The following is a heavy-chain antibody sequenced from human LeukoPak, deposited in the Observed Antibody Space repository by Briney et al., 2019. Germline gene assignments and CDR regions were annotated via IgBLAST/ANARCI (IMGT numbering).Heavy chain of an antibody. D-gene: IGHD4-11*01. CDR2: LYSTGIT. CDR3: AREVEIPGLQDYYYYYMDV. Sequence: PSETLSLTCNVSGASITSSSDYWGWIRQSPGKGLEWIGSLYSTGITYYSPSHKSRVTISVDTSKNQFSLKLSSVTAADTAVYYCAREVEIPGLQDYYYYYMDVWGKGTTVTVSS. CDR1: GASITSSSDY. J-gene: IGHJ6*03. V-gene: IGHV4-39*07.